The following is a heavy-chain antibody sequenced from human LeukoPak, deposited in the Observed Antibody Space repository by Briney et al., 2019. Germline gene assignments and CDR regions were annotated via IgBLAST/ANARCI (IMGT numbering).Heavy chain of an antibody. D-gene: IGHD2-21*01. Sequence: ASVKVSCKVSGYTLTELSMHWVRQAPGKGLEWMGGFDPEDGETIYAQKFQGRVTMTEDTSTDTAYMELSSLRSEDTAVYYCARVLYCGGDCYLGFDYWGQGTLVTVSS. V-gene: IGHV1-24*01. J-gene: IGHJ4*02. CDR2: FDPEDGET. CDR3: ARVLYCGGDCYLGFDY. CDR1: GYTLTELS.